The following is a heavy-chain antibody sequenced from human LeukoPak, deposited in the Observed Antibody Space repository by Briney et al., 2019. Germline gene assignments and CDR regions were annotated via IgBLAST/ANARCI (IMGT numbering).Heavy chain of an antibody. V-gene: IGHV4-61*02. CDR3: ARHDIVTGYYHRHFDY. J-gene: IGHJ4*01. CDR2: IFTSGST. CDR1: GDSISSGFYY. D-gene: IGHD3-9*01. Sequence: SETLSLTCTVSGDSISSGFYYWSWIRQPAGKGLEWIGRIFTSGSTNYNPSLKSRVTISIDTSKNQFSLKLSSVTAADTAVYYCARHDIVTGYYHRHFDYWGPGTLVIVSS.